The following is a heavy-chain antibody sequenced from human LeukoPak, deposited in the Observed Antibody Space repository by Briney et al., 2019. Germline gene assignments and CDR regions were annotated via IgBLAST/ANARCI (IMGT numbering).Heavy chain of an antibody. CDR3: ARGSHGDYSDY. J-gene: IGHJ4*02. CDR1: GGSISSHY. Sequence: SETLSLTCTVSGGSISSHYWSWIRQPPGKGLEWIGYIYYSGSTNYNPSLKSRVTISVDTSKNQFSLKLSSVTAADTAVYYCARGSHGDYSDYWGQGTLVTVSS. CDR2: IYYSGST. V-gene: IGHV4-59*11. D-gene: IGHD4-17*01.